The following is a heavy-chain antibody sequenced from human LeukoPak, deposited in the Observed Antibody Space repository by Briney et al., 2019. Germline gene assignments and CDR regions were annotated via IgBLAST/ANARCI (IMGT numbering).Heavy chain of an antibody. CDR2: IKQDATTK. J-gene: IGHJ4*02. CDR3: TRDTEGTLDY. V-gene: IGHV3-7*01. CDR1: GFTFINSW. Sequence: GGSLRLSCAASGFTFINSWMAWVRQAPGKGLEWVANIKQDATTKHYADSLKGRFTISRDNPKNSLYLQMNNLRADDTAVYYCTRDTEGTLDYWGQGILVTVAS. D-gene: IGHD2-8*02.